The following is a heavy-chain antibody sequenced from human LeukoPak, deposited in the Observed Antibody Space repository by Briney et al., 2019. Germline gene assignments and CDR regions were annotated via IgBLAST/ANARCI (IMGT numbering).Heavy chain of an antibody. D-gene: IGHD3-16*02. J-gene: IGHJ4*02. V-gene: IGHV1-2*02. CDR3: ASHYYDYIWGSYRAFDY. CDR1: LYTLTPYY. CDR2: MNPNSGGT. Sequence: ASVTVSCTPSLYTLTPYYMHWVRQAPGQGLKWMGWMNPNSGGTNYAQRFQGRVTMTRDTFISTAYMELSTLRSDDTAVYYCASHYYDYIWGSYRAFDYRGQGTLVTVSS.